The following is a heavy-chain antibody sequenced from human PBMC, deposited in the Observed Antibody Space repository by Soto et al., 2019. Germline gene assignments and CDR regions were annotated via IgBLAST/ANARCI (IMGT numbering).Heavy chain of an antibody. CDR1: GGSISSSSYY. CDR3: ARLIKKGSGWKGPDY. J-gene: IGHJ4*02. CDR2: IYYSGST. D-gene: IGHD3-22*01. V-gene: IGHV4-39*01. Sequence: QLQLQESGPGLVKPSETLSLTCTVSGGSISSSSYYWGWIRQPPGKGLEWIGSIYYSGSTYYNPSLKSRVPISVDTSKNQFSLKLSSVTAADTALYYCARLIKKGSGWKGPDYWGQGTLVTVSS.